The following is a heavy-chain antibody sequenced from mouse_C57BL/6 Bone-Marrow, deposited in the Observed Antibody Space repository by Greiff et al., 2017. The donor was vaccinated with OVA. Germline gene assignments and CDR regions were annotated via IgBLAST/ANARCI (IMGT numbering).Heavy chain of an antibody. D-gene: IGHD1-1*01. V-gene: IGHV1-50*01. Sequence: QVQLQQPGAELVKPGASVKLSCKASGCTFTSYWMQWVKQRPGQGLEWIGEIDPSDSYTNYNQKFKGKATLTVDTSSSTAYMQLSSLTSEDSAVYYCARSGDYYGSKFAYWGQGTLVTVSA. CDR2: IDPSDSYT. J-gene: IGHJ3*01. CDR1: GCTFTSYW. CDR3: ARSGDYYGSKFAY.